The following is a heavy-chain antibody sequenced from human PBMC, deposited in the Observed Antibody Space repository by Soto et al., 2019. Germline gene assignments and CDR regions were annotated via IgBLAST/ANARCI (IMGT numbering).Heavy chain of an antibody. CDR1: GFSLSTGGVG. CDR2: IYWDDDT. V-gene: IGHV2-5*02. J-gene: IGHJ6*02. D-gene: IGHD1-26*01. CDR3: AHTLIQRYIHYYGMDV. Sequence: SGPTLVNPTQTLALTCTFSGFSLSTGGVGVGWFRQPPGKALEWLALIYWDDDTRYSPSLKSRLTITKDTSKNQVVLTMTNMDPVDTATYYCAHTLIQRYIHYYGMDVWGQGTTVTVSS.